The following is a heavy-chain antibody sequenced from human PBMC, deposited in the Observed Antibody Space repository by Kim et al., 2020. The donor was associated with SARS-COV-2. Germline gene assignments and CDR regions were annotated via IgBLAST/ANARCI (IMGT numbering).Heavy chain of an antibody. Sequence: RYSPSFQGQVTISADKSISTAYLQWSSLKASDTAMYYCVRLGIDHDFDYWGQGTLVTVSS. V-gene: IGHV5-51*01. CDR3: VRLGIDHDFDY. D-gene: IGHD2-21*01. J-gene: IGHJ4*02.